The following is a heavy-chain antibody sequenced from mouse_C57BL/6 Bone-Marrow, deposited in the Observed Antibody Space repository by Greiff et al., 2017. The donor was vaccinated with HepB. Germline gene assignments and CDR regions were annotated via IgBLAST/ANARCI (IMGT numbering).Heavy chain of an antibody. D-gene: IGHD1-1*01. CDR2: IDPETGGT. V-gene: IGHV1-15*01. CDR1: GYTFTDYE. CDR3: TRSDYSWFAY. J-gene: IGHJ3*01. Sequence: QVQLKESGAELVRPGASVTLSCKASGYTFTDYEMHWVKQTPVHGLEWIGAIDPETGGTAYNQKFKGKAILTADKSSSTAYMELRSLTSEDSAVYYCTRSDYSWFAYWGQGTLVTVSA.